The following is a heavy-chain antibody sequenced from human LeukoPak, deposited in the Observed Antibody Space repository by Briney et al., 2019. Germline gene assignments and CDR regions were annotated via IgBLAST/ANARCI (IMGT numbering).Heavy chain of an antibody. V-gene: IGHV3-48*04. CDR3: ARDTIV. J-gene: IGHJ4*02. CDR2: ITLSSGII. D-gene: IGHD1-26*01. Sequence: GGFLRLSCAASGFTFSNYNMNWVRQAPGKGLEWISYITLSSGIIYYADSVKGRFTISRDNAKNSLYLQMNSLRAEDTALYYCARDTIVWGQGTLVTVSS. CDR1: GFTFSNYN.